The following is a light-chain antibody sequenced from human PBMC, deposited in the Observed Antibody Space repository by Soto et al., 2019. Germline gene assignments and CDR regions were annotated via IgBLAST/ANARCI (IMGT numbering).Light chain of an antibody. J-gene: IGLJ1*01. CDR3: CSYAGSNTYV. V-gene: IGLV2-23*01. Sequence: QSVLTQPASVSGSPGQSITISCTGTSSDVGSYNLVSWYQQHPGKAPKLIIYEDNKGPSGVSDRFSGSKSGNTASLTISGLQAEDEAYYYCCSYAGSNTYVFGTGTKVTVL. CDR1: SSDVGSYNL. CDR2: EDN.